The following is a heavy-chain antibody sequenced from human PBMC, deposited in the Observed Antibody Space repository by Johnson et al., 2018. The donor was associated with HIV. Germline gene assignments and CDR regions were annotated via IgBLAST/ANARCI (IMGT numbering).Heavy chain of an antibody. CDR2: IYSGGNT. CDR1: GFTFSDYY. CDR3: ARGPIADDAFDI. Sequence: VQLVESGGGLVKPGGSLRLSCAASGFTFSDYYMSWIRQAPGKGLEWVSVIYSGGNTGHADSVKGRFTISRDNSRNTLYLQMNSLRAEDTAVYFCARGPIADDAFDIWGQGTMVTVSS. D-gene: IGHD3-16*02. J-gene: IGHJ3*02. V-gene: IGHV3-66*02.